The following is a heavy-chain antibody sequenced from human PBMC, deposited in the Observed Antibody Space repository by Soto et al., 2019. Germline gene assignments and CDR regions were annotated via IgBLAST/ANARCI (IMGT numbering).Heavy chain of an antibody. CDR1: GGSLSGHS. V-gene: IGHV4-34*01. J-gene: IGHJ4*02. D-gene: IGHD3-16*01. CDR3: ASRGEGPRFDY. CDR2: INQIGRT. Sequence: QVQLQQWGAGLLKPSDTLSLTCAVYGGSLSGHSWSWIRQPPGKGLEWIADINQIGRTIHNPSLKSRVTISLDTPKNQFSLNLSSVTAADTAVYFCASRGEGPRFDYWGQGTLVTVSS.